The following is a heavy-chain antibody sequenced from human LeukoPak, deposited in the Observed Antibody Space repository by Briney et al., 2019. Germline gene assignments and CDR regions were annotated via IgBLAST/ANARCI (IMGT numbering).Heavy chain of an antibody. Sequence: GGSLRLSCAASGFTFSSYGMHWVRQAPGKGLEWVAVIWYDGSNKYYADSVKGRFTISRDNSKNTLYLQMNSLRAEDTAVYYCARDRGYSYGYAWYFNLWGRGTLVTVSS. CDR2: IWYDGSNK. D-gene: IGHD5-18*01. CDR3: ARDRGYSYGYAWYFNL. J-gene: IGHJ2*01. V-gene: IGHV3-33*01. CDR1: GFTFSSYG.